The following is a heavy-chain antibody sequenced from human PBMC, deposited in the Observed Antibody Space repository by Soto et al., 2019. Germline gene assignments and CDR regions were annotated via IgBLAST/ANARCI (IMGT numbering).Heavy chain of an antibody. CDR1: GFTFSSYA. V-gene: IGHV3-23*01. Sequence: PGGSLRLSCAASGFTFSSYAMSWVRQAPGKGLEWVSAISGSGGSTYYADSVKGRFTISRDNSKNTLYLQMNSLRAEDTAVYYCAKDSGYDYIRGFRTQGCRSGAFXIRGPGTMGTVSS. D-gene: IGHD3-16*01. J-gene: IGHJ3*02. CDR3: AKDSGYDYIRGFRTQGCRSGAFXI. CDR2: ISGSGGST.